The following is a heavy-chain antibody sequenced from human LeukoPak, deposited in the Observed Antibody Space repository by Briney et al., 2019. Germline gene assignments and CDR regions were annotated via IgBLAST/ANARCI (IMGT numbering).Heavy chain of an antibody. Sequence: PSETLSLTCTVSGGSISSYYWSWIRQPPGKGLEWIGYIYYSGSTNHNPFLKSRVTISVDTSKNQFSLKLSSVTAADTAVYYCARGDYYYYYYMDVWGKGTTVTVSS. CDR3: ARGDYYYYYYMDV. CDR1: GGSISSYY. CDR2: IYYSGST. J-gene: IGHJ6*03. V-gene: IGHV4-59*01.